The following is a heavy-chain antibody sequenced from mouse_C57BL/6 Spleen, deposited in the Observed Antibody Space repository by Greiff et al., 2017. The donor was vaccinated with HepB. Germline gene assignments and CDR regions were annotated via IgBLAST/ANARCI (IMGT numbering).Heavy chain of an antibody. CDR3: ARSHLYAMDY. J-gene: IGHJ4*01. CDR1: GYTFTSYW. CDR2: IDPSDSYT. V-gene: IGHV1-69*01. Sequence: VQLQQSGAELVMPGASVKLSCKASGYTFTSYWMHWVKQRPGQGLEWIGEIDPSDSYTNYNQKFKGKSTLTVDKSSSTAYMQLSSLTSEDSAVYYCARSHLYAMDYWGQGTSVTVSS.